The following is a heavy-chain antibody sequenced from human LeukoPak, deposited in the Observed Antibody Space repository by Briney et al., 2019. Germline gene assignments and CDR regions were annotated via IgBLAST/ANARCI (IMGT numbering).Heavy chain of an antibody. CDR2: ISGSGGST. D-gene: IGHD5-24*01. CDR1: GFTFSSYA. CDR3: AKVEMATNAFDY. V-gene: IGHV3-23*01. Sequence: GGSLRLSCAASGFTFSSYAMHWVRQAPGKGLEWVSAISGSGGSTYYADSVKGRFTISRDNSKNTLYLQMNSLRAEDTAVYYCAKVEMATNAFDYWGQGTLVTVSS. J-gene: IGHJ4*02.